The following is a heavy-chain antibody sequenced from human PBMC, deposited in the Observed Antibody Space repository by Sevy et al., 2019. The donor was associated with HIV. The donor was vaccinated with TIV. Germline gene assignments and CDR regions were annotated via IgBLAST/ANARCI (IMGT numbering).Heavy chain of an antibody. CDR1: GFTFSNYA. Sequence: GGSLRLSCVVSGFTFSNYALHWVRQAPGKGLEWVATISSDGSTKNYVDSVKGRFSISRDNSKNTLFLQMNNLTPEDTAVFYCAKEGYYYDSRSSDWFDPWGQGTLVTVSS. CDR3: AKEGYYYDSRSSDWFDP. D-gene: IGHD3-22*01. CDR2: ISSDGSTK. V-gene: IGHV3-30*04. J-gene: IGHJ5*02.